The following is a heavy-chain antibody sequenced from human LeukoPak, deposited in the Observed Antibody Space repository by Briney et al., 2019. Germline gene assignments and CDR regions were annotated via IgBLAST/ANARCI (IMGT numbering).Heavy chain of an antibody. CDR1: GFTFSSYG. D-gene: IGHD2-2*01. CDR2: IYSGGST. V-gene: IGHV3-66*01. CDR3: ARVGACSSTSCRTYYYYGMDV. Sequence: PGGSLRLSCAASGFTFSSYGMHWVRQAPGKGLEWVSVIYSGGSTYYADSVKGRFTISRDNSENTLYLQMNSLRAEDTAVYYCARVGACSSTSCRTYYYYGMDVWGQGTTVTVSS. J-gene: IGHJ6*02.